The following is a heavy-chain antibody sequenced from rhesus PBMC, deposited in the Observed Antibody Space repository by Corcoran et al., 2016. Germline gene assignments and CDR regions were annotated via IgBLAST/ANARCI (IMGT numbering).Heavy chain of an antibody. CDR2: ISGSSGST. Sequence: QLQLQESGPGLVKPSETLSLTCAVSGGSVSSNYWNWIRQPPGKGLEWIGRISGSSGSTDYTPSLESRVTISTGTSKNQFSLRVGSMTAADTAVYYCARGQQLEVGDYGGQGVLVTVSS. CDR1: GGSVSSNY. J-gene: IGHJ4*01. D-gene: IGHD6-25*01. CDR3: ARGQQLEVGDY. V-gene: IGHV4-173*01.